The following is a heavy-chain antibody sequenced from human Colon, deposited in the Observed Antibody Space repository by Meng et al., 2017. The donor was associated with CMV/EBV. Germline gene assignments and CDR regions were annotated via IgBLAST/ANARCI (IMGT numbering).Heavy chain of an antibody. CDR3: AHTSGRDCATPDCHIRYFDP. V-gene: IGHV2-5*02. CDR1: VG. CDR2: IFWDDMK. J-gene: IGHJ5*02. D-gene: IGHD2-15*01. Sequence: VGVRWFRRPPGKAVEWLALIFWDDMKRYNSSLARRLTVTKDTSKNQGVLTMTNMDPVDTATYYCAHTSGRDCATPDCHIRYFDPWGQGTLVTVSS.